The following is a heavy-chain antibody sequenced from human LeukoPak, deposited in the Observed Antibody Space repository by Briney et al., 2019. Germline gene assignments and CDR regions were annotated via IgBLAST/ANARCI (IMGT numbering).Heavy chain of an antibody. D-gene: IGHD3-10*01. CDR2: INAGNGNT. V-gene: IGHV1-3*01. Sequence: GASVEVSCKASGYTFTSYGISWVRQAPGQRLEWMGWINAGNGNTKYSQKFQGRVTITRDTSASTAYMELSSLRSEDTAVYYCARASQLLWFGDSLYNWFDPWGQGTLVTVSS. CDR1: GYTFTSYG. CDR3: ARASQLLWFGDSLYNWFDP. J-gene: IGHJ5*02.